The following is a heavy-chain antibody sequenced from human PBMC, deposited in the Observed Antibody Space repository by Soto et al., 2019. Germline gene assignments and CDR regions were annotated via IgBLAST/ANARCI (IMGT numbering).Heavy chain of an antibody. Sequence: EVQVVESGGGLVQPGGSLRLSCAASGFTFSRYWMHWVRQVPGSGLVWVSRIDNYGSSSIYADSVEGRFTISRDNAKNTLYLQMNSVRAEDTAVYYCARGGWYHGFDIWGQGTLVTVSS. J-gene: IGHJ3*02. D-gene: IGHD6-19*01. CDR3: ARGGWYHGFDI. CDR2: IDNYGSSS. V-gene: IGHV3-74*01. CDR1: GFTFSRYW.